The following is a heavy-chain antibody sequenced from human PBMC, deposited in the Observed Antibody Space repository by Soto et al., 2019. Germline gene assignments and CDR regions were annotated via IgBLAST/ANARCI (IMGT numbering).Heavy chain of an antibody. CDR2: IYYSGST. V-gene: IGHV4-39*01. Sequence: LSLTCIVSGGSISSSSYYWGWIRQPPGKGLEWIGSIYYSGSTYDNPSLKSRVTISVDTSKNQISLNLSSVTAADTAVYYCAKTHYDYVWGSYRPDAFDIWGQGTMVTVS. CDR3: AKTHYDYVWGSYRPDAFDI. CDR1: GGSISSSSYY. D-gene: IGHD3-16*02. J-gene: IGHJ3*02.